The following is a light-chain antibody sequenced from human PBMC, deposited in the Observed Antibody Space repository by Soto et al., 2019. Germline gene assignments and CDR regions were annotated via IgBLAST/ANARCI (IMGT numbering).Light chain of an antibody. CDR3: QQYYSTPWT. J-gene: IGKJ1*01. CDR2: WAS. CDR1: QSVLYSSNNKNY. Sequence: DIVMTQSPDSLAVSLGERATINCKSSQSVLYSSNNKNYLAWYQQKPGQPPMLLIYWASTRESGVPDRFSGSGSGTDFTLTIGSLQDEDVAVYYCQQYYSTPWTFGQGTKVEIK. V-gene: IGKV4-1*01.